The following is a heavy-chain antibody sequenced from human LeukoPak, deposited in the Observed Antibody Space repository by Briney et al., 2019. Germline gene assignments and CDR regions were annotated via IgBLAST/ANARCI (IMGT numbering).Heavy chain of an antibody. CDR3: ASRAYYYDSSGYYSNWFDP. V-gene: IGHV1-3*01. CDR1: GYTFTSYA. Sequence: ASVKVSCKASGYTFTSYAMHWVRQAPGQRLEWMGWINAGNGNTKYSQKFQGRVTITRDTSASTAYMELSSLRSEDTAVYYCASRAYYYDSSGYYSNWFDPWGQGTLVTVSS. J-gene: IGHJ5*02. D-gene: IGHD3-22*01. CDR2: INAGNGNT.